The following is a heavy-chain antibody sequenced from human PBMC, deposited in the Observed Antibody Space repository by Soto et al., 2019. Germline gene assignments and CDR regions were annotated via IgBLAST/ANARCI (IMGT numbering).Heavy chain of an antibody. CDR3: ARTAVAGTAHPEPFDY. D-gene: IGHD6-19*01. CDR1: GYTFTSYG. J-gene: IGHJ4*02. CDR2: ISAYNGNT. V-gene: IGHV1-18*01. Sequence: QVQLVQSGAEVKKPGASVKVSCKASGYTFTSYGISWVRQAPGQGLERMGWISAYNGNTNYAQKLQGRVTMTTDTSTSTAYMELRSLRSDDTAVYYCARTAVAGTAHPEPFDYWGQGTLVTVSS.